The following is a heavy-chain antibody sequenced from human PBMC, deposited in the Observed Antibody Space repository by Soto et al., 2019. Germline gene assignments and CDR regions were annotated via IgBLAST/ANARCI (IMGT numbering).Heavy chain of an antibody. CDR2: IYYSGST. V-gene: IGHV4-59*01. D-gene: IGHD2-2*01. J-gene: IGHJ5*02. CDR1: GGSISSYY. Sequence: QVQLQESGPGLVKPSETLSLTCTVSGGSISSYYWSWIRQPPGKGLEWIGYIYYSGSTNYNPSLKSRVTRSVDTSKNQFSLKLSSVTAADTAVYYCARVRIPAAISWFDPWGQGTLVTVSS. CDR3: ARVRIPAAISWFDP.